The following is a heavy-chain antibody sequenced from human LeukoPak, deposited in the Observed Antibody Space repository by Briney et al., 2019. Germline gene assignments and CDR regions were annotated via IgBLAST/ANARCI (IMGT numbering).Heavy chain of an antibody. V-gene: IGHV3-21*01. Sequence: GGSLRLSCAASGFTFSSYSVNWVRQAPGKGLEWVSSISSGGNYIYYADSVKGRFTISRDTAKHSLYLQMNSLRAEDTAVYYCARDDPRAQGAYAFDIWGQGTMVTVSS. CDR3: ARDDPRAQGAYAFDI. D-gene: IGHD4/OR15-4a*01. CDR1: GFTFSSYS. CDR2: ISSGGNYI. J-gene: IGHJ3*02.